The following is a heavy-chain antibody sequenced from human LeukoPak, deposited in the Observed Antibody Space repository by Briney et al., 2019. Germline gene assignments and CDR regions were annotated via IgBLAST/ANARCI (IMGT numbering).Heavy chain of an antibody. D-gene: IGHD4-17*01. Sequence: GRSLRLSCAVSTFAFSSYATHGVRHAPGEGLEWEAVISYDGSNKYYTDSVKGRFTISRDNSKNTRYLQMNSLRAEDTAVYYCARDGPASTVTTLAFDIWGQGTMVTVSS. CDR2: ISYDGSNK. CDR1: TFAFSSYA. V-gene: IGHV3-30*04. CDR3: ARDGPASTVTTLAFDI. J-gene: IGHJ3*02.